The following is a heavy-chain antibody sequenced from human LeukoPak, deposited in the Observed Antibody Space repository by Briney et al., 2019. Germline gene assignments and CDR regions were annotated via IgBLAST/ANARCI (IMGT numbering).Heavy chain of an antibody. Sequence: ASVKVSCKASGYCFTYHYMHGLRQAPGQGLDGIGIVNPSYGSTTYAQKFQGRVTMTSDMSTSTVYMELRSLRSEDTAVYYCARDMSSVLRFLEWSPRHSLDYWGQGTLVTVSS. CDR2: VNPSYGST. V-gene: IGHV1-46*01. D-gene: IGHD3-3*01. J-gene: IGHJ4*02. CDR3: ARDMSSVLRFLEWSPRHSLDY. CDR1: GYCFTYHY.